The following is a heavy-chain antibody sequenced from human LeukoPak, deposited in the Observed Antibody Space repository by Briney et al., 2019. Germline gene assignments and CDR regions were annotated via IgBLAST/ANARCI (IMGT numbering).Heavy chain of an antibody. CDR3: ARHRDSSTSCYDY. V-gene: IGHV5-51*01. CDR2: IYSGASDT. Sequence: GESLKISFKGSGYSFTRYWIGWVRQMPGEGLEWMGVIYSGASDTRYSPSFQGQVTISVDKSLSTAYLQWSSLKASDTAMYYCARHRDSSTSCYDYWGQGTLVTVSS. CDR1: GYSFTRYW. D-gene: IGHD2-2*01. J-gene: IGHJ4*02.